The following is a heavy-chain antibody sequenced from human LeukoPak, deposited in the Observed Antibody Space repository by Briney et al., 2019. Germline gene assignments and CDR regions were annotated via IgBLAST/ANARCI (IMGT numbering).Heavy chain of an antibody. V-gene: IGHV3-74*01. CDR1: GFTFSNYW. CDR2: INSDGSST. Sequence: GGSLRLSCAASGFTFSNYWMHWVRHAPGKGLVWVSRINSDGSSTSYADSVKGRFTISRDNAKNTLYLQMNSLRAEDTAVYYCARVTVTTFVFDYWGQGTLVTVSS. D-gene: IGHD4-17*01. J-gene: IGHJ4*02. CDR3: ARVTVTTFVFDY.